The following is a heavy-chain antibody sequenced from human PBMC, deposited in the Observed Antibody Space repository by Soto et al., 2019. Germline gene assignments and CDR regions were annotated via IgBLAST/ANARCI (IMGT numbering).Heavy chain of an antibody. D-gene: IGHD3-3*01. J-gene: IGHJ3*02. CDR1: GFTFSSYS. Sequence: EVQLVESGGGLVQPGGSLRLSCAASGFTFSSYSMNWVRQAPGKGLEWVSYISSSSSTIYYADSVKGRFTISRDNAKNSLYLQMNSLRDEDTAVYYCARDRTPIYDFWSVDAFDIWGQGTMVTVSS. V-gene: IGHV3-48*02. CDR3: ARDRTPIYDFWSVDAFDI. CDR2: ISSSSSTI.